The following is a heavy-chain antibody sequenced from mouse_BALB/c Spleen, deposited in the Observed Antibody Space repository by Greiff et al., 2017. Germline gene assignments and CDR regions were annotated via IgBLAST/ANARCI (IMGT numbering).Heavy chain of an antibody. D-gene: IGHD1-1*01. J-gene: IGHJ1*01. Sequence: EVKLMESGGGLVQPGGSRKLSCAASGFTFSSFGMHWVRQAPEKGLEWVAYISSGSSTIYYADTVKGRFTISRDNPKNTLFLQMTSLRSEDTAMYYCARWGYAGSSYFDVWGAGTTVTVSS. V-gene: IGHV5-17*02. CDR1: GFTFSSFG. CDR3: ARWGYAGSSYFDV. CDR2: ISSGSSTI.